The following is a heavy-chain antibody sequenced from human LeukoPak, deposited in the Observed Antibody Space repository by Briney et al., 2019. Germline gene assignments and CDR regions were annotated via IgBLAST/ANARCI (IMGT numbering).Heavy chain of an antibody. V-gene: IGHV4-59*01. J-gene: IGHJ4*02. CDR1: GGSISSYY. D-gene: IGHD6-13*01. CDR3: ARVVHSRSWYGGLDY. CDR2: IYYSGST. Sequence: SETLSLTCTVSGGSISSYYWSWIRQPPVKGLEWIGYIYYSGSTNYNPSLKSRVTISVDTSKNQFSLKLSSVTAADTAVYYCARVVHSRSWYGGLDYWGQGTLVTVSS.